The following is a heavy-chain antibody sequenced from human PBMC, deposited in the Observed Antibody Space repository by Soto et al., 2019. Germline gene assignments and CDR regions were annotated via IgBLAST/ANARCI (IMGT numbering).Heavy chain of an antibody. D-gene: IGHD3-3*01. Sequence: GGSLRLSCAASGFTFSSYWMHWVRQAPGKGLVWVSRINSDGSSTSYADSVKGRFTISRDNAKNTLYLQMNSLRAEDTAVYYCARRDYDFWSGYHAHMDVWGQGTTVTVSS. CDR2: INSDGSST. CDR1: GFTFSSYW. CDR3: ARRDYDFWSGYHAHMDV. J-gene: IGHJ6*02. V-gene: IGHV3-74*01.